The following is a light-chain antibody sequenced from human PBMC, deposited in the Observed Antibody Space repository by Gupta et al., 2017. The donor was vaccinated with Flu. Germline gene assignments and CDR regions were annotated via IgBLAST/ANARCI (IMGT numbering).Light chain of an antibody. CDR1: SSDVGGYTS. J-gene: IGLJ3*02. V-gene: IGLV2-11*01. CDR3: CSYAGSNSWV. CDR2: DVN. Sequence: QSALTQPRSVSGSPGQSVTISCTGSSSDVGGYTSVSWYQQHPGKVPKVMIYDVNKRPSGVPDRFSGSTSDNTASLTISGLQAEDEADYYCCSYAGSNSWVFGGGTKLTVL.